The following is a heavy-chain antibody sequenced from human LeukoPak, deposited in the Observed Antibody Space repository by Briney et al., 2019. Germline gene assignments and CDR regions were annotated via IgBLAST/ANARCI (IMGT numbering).Heavy chain of an antibody. CDR2: ISWDGGST. CDR3: AKEGRGYSYGLAH. Sequence: GGSLRLSCAASGFTFDDYTMHWVRQAPGKGLEWVSLISWDGGSTYYADSVKGRFTISRDNSKNSLCLQMNSLRTEDTALYYCAKEGRGYSYGLAHWGQGTLVTVSS. CDR1: GFTFDDYT. V-gene: IGHV3-43*01. J-gene: IGHJ4*02. D-gene: IGHD5-18*01.